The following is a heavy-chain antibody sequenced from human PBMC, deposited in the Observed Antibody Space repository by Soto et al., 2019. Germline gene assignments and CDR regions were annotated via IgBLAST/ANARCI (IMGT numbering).Heavy chain of an antibody. CDR3: TVWGAGNDSGAA. V-gene: IGHV3-72*01. CDR2: SKNKADSYTT. Sequence: EVQLVESGGGLVQPGGSLRLSCAASGFTFSDHYMDWVRQAPGKGLEWVGRSKNKADSYTTEYSASVKDRFTIATNGSKSSLLLQKISVKTEGTAVYYCTVWGAGNDSGAAWGQGILVPVSS. CDR1: GFTFSDHY. D-gene: IGHD3-16*01. J-gene: IGHJ4*02.